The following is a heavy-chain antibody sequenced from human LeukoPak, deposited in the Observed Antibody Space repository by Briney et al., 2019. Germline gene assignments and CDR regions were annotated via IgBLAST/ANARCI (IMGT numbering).Heavy chain of an antibody. V-gene: IGHV3-30*04. D-gene: IGHD3-10*01. CDR2: ISYDGSNK. CDR3: PRGLYYYGSGSRMPFDY. Sequence: GRSLRLSCAASGFTFSSYAMHWVRQAPGKGLEWVAVISYDGSNKYYADSVKGRFTISRDNSKNTLYLQMNSLRAEDTAVYYCPRGLYYYGSGSRMPFDYWGQGTLVTVSS. J-gene: IGHJ4*02. CDR1: GFTFSSYA.